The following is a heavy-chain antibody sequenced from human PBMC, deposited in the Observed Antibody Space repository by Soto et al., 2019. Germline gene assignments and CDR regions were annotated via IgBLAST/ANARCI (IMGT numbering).Heavy chain of an antibody. CDR2: IRSKAYGGTT. CDR1: GFTFGDYA. Sequence: GSLRLSCAASGFTFGDYAMSWVRQAPGKGLEWVGFIRSKAYGGTTEYAASVKGRFTISRDDSKSIAYLQMNSLKTEVTAVYYCCMVFTSGIDYWGQGTLVTVSS. J-gene: IGHJ4*02. CDR3: CMVFTSGIDY. D-gene: IGHD3-22*01. V-gene: IGHV3-49*04.